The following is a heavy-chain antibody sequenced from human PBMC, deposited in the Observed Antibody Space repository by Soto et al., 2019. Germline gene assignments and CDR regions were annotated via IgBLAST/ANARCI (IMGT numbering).Heavy chain of an antibody. D-gene: IGHD3-22*01. CDR1: GYSFAGYW. J-gene: IGHJ4*02. Sequence: GESLKISCKGSGYSFAGYWITWVRQKPGKGLEWMGRIDPSDSQTYYSPSFRGHVTISVTKSITTVFLQWSSLRASDTAMYYCARQIYDSDTGPNFQYYFDSWGQETPVTVSS. CDR3: ARQIYDSDTGPNFQYYFDS. V-gene: IGHV5-10-1*01. CDR2: IDPSDSQT.